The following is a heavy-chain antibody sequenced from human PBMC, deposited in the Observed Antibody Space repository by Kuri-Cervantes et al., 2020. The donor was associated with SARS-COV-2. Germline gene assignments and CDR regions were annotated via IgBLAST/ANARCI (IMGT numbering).Heavy chain of an antibody. J-gene: IGHJ6*02. Sequence: VSNTYRRWGPQAPGMVLVGVTFISSGSSTYYADSVKGPFTISRDNSKISLYLQMNSLRAEDTAVYYCARDFPLREVLDGMDVWGQGTTVTVSS. CDR1: VSNTY. CDR2: ISSGSST. V-gene: IGHV3-53*01. CDR3: ARDFPLREVLDGMDV.